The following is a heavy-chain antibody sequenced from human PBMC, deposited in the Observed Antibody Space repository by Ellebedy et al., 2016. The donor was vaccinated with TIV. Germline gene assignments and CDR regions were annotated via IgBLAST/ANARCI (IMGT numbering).Heavy chain of an antibody. CDR1: GGSISSYY. V-gene: IGHV4-59*01. D-gene: IGHD3-9*01. J-gene: IGHJ6*02. Sequence: MPSETLSLTCTVSGGSISSYYWSWIRQPPGKGLEWIGYISYSGSTNYNPSIKSRATISVDTSKNQFSLKLSSVTAADTAVYYCARRFDIVTGSYPRGYYGLDIWGQGTTVTVSS. CDR2: ISYSGST. CDR3: ARRFDIVTGSYPRGYYGLDI.